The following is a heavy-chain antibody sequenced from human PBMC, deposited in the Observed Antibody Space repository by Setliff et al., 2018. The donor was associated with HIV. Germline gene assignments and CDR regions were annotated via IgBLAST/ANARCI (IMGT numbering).Heavy chain of an antibody. CDR2: INHSGST. D-gene: IGHD3-10*01. CDR3: ARAGKVEGYYYGSGSYYTWDV. CDR1: GGSFSGYY. V-gene: IGHV4-34*01. J-gene: IGHJ6*04. Sequence: SETLSLTCAVYGGSFSGYYWSWIRQPPGKGLEWMGEINHSGSTNYNPSLKSRVTITLDTSTNQFSLKLSSVTAAATAVYYCARAGKVEGYYYGSGSYYTWDVWGKGTPVTVSS.